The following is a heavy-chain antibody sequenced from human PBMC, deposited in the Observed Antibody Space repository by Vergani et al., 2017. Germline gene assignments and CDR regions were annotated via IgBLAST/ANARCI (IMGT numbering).Heavy chain of an antibody. CDR1: GFTFRNHG. CDR3: VRDRRPEVVNIFDY. D-gene: IGHD4-23*01. J-gene: IGHJ4*02. Sequence: QVQLVESGGGVVQPGKSLRLSCAASGFTFRNHGMHWVRQAPGKGPGWVAVIWFDGDNKYYADSVKGRFTIARDNSKNTLFLQMNSLRAEDTAVYYCVRDRRPEVVNIFDYWGRGTLVTVSS. CDR2: IWFDGDNK. V-gene: IGHV3-33*01.